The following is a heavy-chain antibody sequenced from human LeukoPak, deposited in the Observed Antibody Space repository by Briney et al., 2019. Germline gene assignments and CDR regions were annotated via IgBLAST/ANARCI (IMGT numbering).Heavy chain of an antibody. Sequence: PSETLSLTCAVYGGSFSGYYWSWIRQPPGKGLEWIGEINHSGSTYYNPSLKSRVTISVDTSKNQFSLKLSSVTAADTAVYYCARHNVAAADYYFDYWGQGTLVTVSS. CDR1: GGSFSGYY. J-gene: IGHJ4*02. V-gene: IGHV4-34*01. D-gene: IGHD6-13*01. CDR2: INHSGST. CDR3: ARHNVAAADYYFDY.